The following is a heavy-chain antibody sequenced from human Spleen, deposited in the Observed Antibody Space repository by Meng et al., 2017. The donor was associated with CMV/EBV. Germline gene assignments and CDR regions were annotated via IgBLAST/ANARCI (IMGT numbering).Heavy chain of an antibody. V-gene: IGHV3-72*01. J-gene: IGHJ4*03. D-gene: IGHD1-1*01. CDR2: SRNKANRYTT. Sequence: GESLKISCAASGFIFSDHYMDWVRQAPGKGLEWVGRSRNKANRYTTEYAASVKGRFTISRDESKNSLYLQMNSLKTEDTAVFYCVRGYNSFDSWGQGTTVTVSS. CDR1: GFIFSDHY. CDR3: VRGYNSFDS.